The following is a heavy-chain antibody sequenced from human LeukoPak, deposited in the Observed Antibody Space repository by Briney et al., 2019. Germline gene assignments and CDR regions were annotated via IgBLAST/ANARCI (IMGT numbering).Heavy chain of an antibody. Sequence: PGGSLRLSCAASGFTFSSYEMHWVRQAPGKGLEWVSYISSSDDTIYYADSVKGRFTISRDNAKNSLYLQMNSLRAEDTAVYYCARNPRYAGTCFDYWGQGTLVTVSS. CDR2: ISSSDDTI. CDR3: ARNPRYAGTCFDY. V-gene: IGHV3-48*03. CDR1: GFTFSSYE. J-gene: IGHJ4*02. D-gene: IGHD1-1*01.